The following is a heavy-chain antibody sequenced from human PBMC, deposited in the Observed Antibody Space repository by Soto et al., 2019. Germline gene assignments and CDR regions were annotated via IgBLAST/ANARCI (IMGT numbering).Heavy chain of an antibody. J-gene: IGHJ5*01. D-gene: IGHD1-26*01. Sequence: PSETLSLTCGVSGHSLSSSYYWAWIRQPPGKGLQWVGSIYHGGTTYYNPSLRRRVSLSVDTFRNQFSLRLTSVTAADTAVYYCARDLLVEGYPSFFDSWGQGALVTVSS. V-gene: IGHV4-38-2*02. CDR2: IYHGGTT. CDR3: ARDLLVEGYPSFFDS. CDR1: GHSLSSSYY.